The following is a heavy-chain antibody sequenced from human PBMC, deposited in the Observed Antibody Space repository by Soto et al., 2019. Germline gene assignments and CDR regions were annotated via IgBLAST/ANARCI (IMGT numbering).Heavy chain of an antibody. CDR3: ARLKSAAAGMDV. D-gene: IGHD6-13*01. Sequence: PGESLKISCKGSGYSFTSYWISWVRQMPGKGLEWMGKIDPSDSYTNYSPSFRGHVTISADKSITTAYLQWSSLKAPDTAMYYCARLKSAAAGMDVWGQGTTVTVSS. CDR2: IDPSDSYT. CDR1: GYSFTSYW. J-gene: IGHJ6*02. V-gene: IGHV5-10-1*01.